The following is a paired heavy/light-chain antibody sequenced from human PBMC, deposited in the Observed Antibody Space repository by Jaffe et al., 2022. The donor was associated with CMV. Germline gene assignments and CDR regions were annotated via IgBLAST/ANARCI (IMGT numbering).Light chain of an antibody. J-gene: IGLJ3*02. CDR1: SGYSNYK. Sequence: QPVLTQPPSASASLGASVTLTCTLSSGYSNYKVDWYQQRPGKGPRFVMRVGTGGIVGSKGDGIPDRFSVLGSGLNRYLTIKNIQEEDESDYHCGADHGSGSNFVWVFGGGTKLTVL. V-gene: IGLV9-49*01. CDR2: VGTGGIVG. CDR3: GADHGSGSNFVWV.
Heavy chain of an antibody. V-gene: IGHV3-15*01. D-gene: IGHD5-12*01. CDR1: GFTFSNAW. Sequence: EVQLVESGGGLVKPGGSLRLSCAASGFTFSNAWMSWVRQAPGKGLEWVGRIKSKTDGGTTDYAAPVKGRFTISRDDSKNTLYLQMNSLKTEDTAVYYCTTENGKVATTQYYYYYYYMDVWGKGTTVTVSS. J-gene: IGHJ6*03. CDR2: IKSKTDGGTT. CDR3: TTENGKVATTQYYYYYYYMDV.